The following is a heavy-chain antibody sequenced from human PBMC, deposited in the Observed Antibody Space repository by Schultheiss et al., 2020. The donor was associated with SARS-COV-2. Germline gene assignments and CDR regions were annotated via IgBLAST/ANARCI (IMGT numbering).Heavy chain of an antibody. Sequence: GGSLRLSCAASGFPFSSYEMYWVRQAPGKGLEWVAVIWYDGGNKYYADSVKGRFTISRDNSKNTLFLQMNSLRAEDTAVYYCASGDTSGYYPTEGAAFDIWGQGTMVTVSS. CDR2: IWYDGGNK. J-gene: IGHJ3*02. CDR3: ASGDTSGYYPTEGAAFDI. CDR1: GFPFSSYE. V-gene: IGHV3-33*08. D-gene: IGHD3-22*01.